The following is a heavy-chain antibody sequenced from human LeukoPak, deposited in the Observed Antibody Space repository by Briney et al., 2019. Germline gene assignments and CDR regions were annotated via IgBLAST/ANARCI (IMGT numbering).Heavy chain of an antibody. CDR1: GFTFSSYG. D-gene: IGHD2-21*01. CDR2: ISGSGGST. Sequence: PGGSLRLSCAASGFTFSSYGMTWVRQAPGKGLEWVSAISGSGGSTYYAASVKGRFTISRDNSKNTLYLQMQSLRAEDTAVYYCARGPIPYIPFDYWGQGALVTVSS. V-gene: IGHV3-23*01. CDR3: ARGPIPYIPFDY. J-gene: IGHJ4*02.